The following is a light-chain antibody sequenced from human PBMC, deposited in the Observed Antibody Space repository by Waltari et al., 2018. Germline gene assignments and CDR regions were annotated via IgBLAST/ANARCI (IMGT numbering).Light chain of an antibody. J-gene: IGLJ1*01. CDR3: AAWDDRLNGYV. CDR2: FNN. CDR1: SSNIESNA. V-gene: IGLV1-44*01. Sequence: QSVLTQPPSASGTPGQRVTISCSGSSSNIESNAVNWYQQLPGTAPKLLIYFNNQRPSGVPDRFSGSKSGTSASLAISGLQSEDEADYYCAAWDDRLNGYVFGTGTKVTVL.